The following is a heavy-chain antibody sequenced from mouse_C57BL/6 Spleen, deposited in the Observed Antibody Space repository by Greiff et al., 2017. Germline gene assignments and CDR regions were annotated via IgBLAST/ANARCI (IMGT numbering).Heavy chain of an antibody. J-gene: IGHJ1*03. V-gene: IGHV2-2*01. CDR3: ARNYYGSLPYWYFDV. CDR1: GFSLTSYG. CDR2: IWSGGST. D-gene: IGHD1-1*01. Sequence: VKVVESGPGLVQPSQSLSITCTVSGFSLTSYGVHWVRQSPGKGLEWLGVIWSGGSTDYNAAFISRLSISKDNSKSQVFFKMNSLQADDTAIYYCARNYYGSLPYWYFDVWGTGTTVTVSS.